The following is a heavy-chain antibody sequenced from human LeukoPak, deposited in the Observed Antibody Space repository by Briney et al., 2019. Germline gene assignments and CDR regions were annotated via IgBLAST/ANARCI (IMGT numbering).Heavy chain of an antibody. CDR1: GGSVSSSDYY. CDR2: ISSSSSYI. Sequence: ETLSLTCTVSGGSVSSSDYYWGWIRQSPGKGLEWVSSISSSSSYIYYADSVKGRFTISRDNAKNSLYLQMNSLRAEDTAVYYCARDSSDFWSGLYYGMDVWGQGTTVTVSS. D-gene: IGHD3-3*01. J-gene: IGHJ6*02. CDR3: ARDSSDFWSGLYYGMDV. V-gene: IGHV3-21*01.